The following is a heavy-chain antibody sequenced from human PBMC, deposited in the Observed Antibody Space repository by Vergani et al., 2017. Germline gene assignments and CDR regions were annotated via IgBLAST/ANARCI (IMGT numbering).Heavy chain of an antibody. V-gene: IGHV4-34*01. Sequence: QVQLQQWGAGLLKPSETLSLNCAVYGGSLSGYYWSWIRQPPGKGLEWIGEINHSGSTNYNPSLKSRVTISVDKSKHQFSLTLSSVTAADTAVYYCARWGYSNWFDPWGQGTPVTVSS. CDR1: GGSLSGYY. CDR2: INHSGST. CDR3: ARWGYSNWFDP. J-gene: IGHJ5*02. D-gene: IGHD5-18*01.